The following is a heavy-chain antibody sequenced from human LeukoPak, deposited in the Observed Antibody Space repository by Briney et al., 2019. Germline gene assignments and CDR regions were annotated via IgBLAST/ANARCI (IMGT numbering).Heavy chain of an antibody. V-gene: IGHV3-23*01. CDR1: GFTFSSYA. Sequence: GGSLRLSCAASGFTFSSYAMSWVRQAPGKGLEWVSAISGSDGSTYYADSVKGRFTISRDNAKNTLYLQMNSLRAEDTAVYYCARGYYDSWFYFDYWGQGNLVTVSS. D-gene: IGHD3-3*01. J-gene: IGHJ4*02. CDR3: ARGYYDSWFYFDY. CDR2: ISGSDGST.